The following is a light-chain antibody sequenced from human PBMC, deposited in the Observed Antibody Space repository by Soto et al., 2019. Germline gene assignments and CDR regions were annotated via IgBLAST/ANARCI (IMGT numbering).Light chain of an antibody. CDR2: GAS. J-gene: IGKJ1*01. CDR1: QSISYN. Sequence: EIVMTRSPATLSVSPGERATLSGRASQSISYNLAWYQQKPGQAPRLLIYGASTRATGIPDRFSGSGSGTDFTLTISRLEPEDSAVYYCQQYGSSPTWTFGQGTKVDIK. V-gene: IGKV3-20*01. CDR3: QQYGSSPTWT.